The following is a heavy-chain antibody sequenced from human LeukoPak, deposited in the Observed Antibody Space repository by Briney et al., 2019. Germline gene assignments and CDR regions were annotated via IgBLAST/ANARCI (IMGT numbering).Heavy chain of an antibody. J-gene: IGHJ5*02. D-gene: IGHD2-8*01. CDR1: GFTFSSYG. Sequence: GGSLRLSCAASGFTFSSYGMHWVRQAPGKGLEWVAVIWYDGSNKYYADSVKGRFTISRDNSKNTLYLQMNSLRAEDTAVYYCARGVYATNWFDPWGQGALVTVPS. V-gene: IGHV3-33*01. CDR3: ARGVYATNWFDP. CDR2: IWYDGSNK.